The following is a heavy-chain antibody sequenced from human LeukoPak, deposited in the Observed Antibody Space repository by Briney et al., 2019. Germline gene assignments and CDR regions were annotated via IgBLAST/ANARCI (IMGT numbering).Heavy chain of an antibody. CDR2: IIPILGIA. CDR3: ARDSGSGYENGHYGMDV. V-gene: IGHV1-69*04. Sequence: SVKVSCKASGGTFSSYAISWVRQAPGQGLEWMGRIIPILGIANYAQKFQGRVTITADKSTSTAYMELSSLRSEDTAVYYCARDSGSGYENGHYGMDVWGQGTTVTVSS. D-gene: IGHD5-12*01. J-gene: IGHJ6*02. CDR1: GGTFSSYA.